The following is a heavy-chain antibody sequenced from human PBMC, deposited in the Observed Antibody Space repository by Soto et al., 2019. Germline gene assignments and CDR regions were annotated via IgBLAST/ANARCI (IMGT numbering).Heavy chain of an antibody. V-gene: IGHV1-18*01. CDR3: ARGRYGDY. CDR2: ISAHNGNT. J-gene: IGHJ4*02. Sequence: QVHLVQSGAEVKKPGASVKVSCKGSGYGFTTYGITWVRQAPGQGLEWMAWISAHNGNTNYAQKLQGRVTVTRDTSPSMAYMALRRLRSADTAVYYCARGRYGDYWGQGALVTVSS. CDR1: GYGFTTYG. D-gene: IGHD1-1*01.